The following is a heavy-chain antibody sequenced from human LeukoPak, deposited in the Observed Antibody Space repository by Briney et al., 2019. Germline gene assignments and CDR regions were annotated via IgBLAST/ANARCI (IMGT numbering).Heavy chain of an antibody. D-gene: IGHD3-22*01. Sequence: GGSLRLSCAASGFTFSSYAMSWVRQAPGKGLEWVSAISGSGGSTYYADSVKGRFTISRDNSKNTLYLQMNSLRAEDTAVYYCAKIRKTYYYDSSGYCDYWGQGTLVAVSS. J-gene: IGHJ4*02. CDR2: ISGSGGST. V-gene: IGHV3-23*01. CDR1: GFTFSSYA. CDR3: AKIRKTYYYDSSGYCDY.